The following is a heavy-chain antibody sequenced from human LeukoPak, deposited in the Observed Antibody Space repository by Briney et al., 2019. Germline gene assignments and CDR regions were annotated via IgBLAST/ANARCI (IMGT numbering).Heavy chain of an antibody. CDR1: GFTFSSYW. CDR3: ASLVLLWFGELFQERVPDDAFDI. Sequence: GGSLRLSCAASGFTFSSYWMSWVRQAPGKGLEWVANIKQDGSEKYYVDSVKGRFTISRDNAKNSLYLQMNSLRAEDTAVYYCASLVLLWFGELFQERVPDDAFDIWGQGTMVTVSS. CDR2: IKQDGSEK. J-gene: IGHJ3*02. D-gene: IGHD3-10*01. V-gene: IGHV3-7*01.